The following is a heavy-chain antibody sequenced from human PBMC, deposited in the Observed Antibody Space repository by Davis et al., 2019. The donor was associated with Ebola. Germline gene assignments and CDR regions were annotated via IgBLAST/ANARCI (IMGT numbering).Heavy chain of an antibody. D-gene: IGHD6-13*01. CDR3: AKPFGRGKAAGHTIDY. V-gene: IGHV3-73*01. CDR2: IRSKANNYAT. CDR1: GFTFSGSA. J-gene: IGHJ4*02. Sequence: PGGSLRLSCAASGFTFSGSAMHWVRQASGKGLEWVGRIRSKANNYATAYAASVKGRFIISRDDSKNTAYLQMNSLKTEDTAVYYCAKPFGRGKAAGHTIDYWGQGTLVTVSS.